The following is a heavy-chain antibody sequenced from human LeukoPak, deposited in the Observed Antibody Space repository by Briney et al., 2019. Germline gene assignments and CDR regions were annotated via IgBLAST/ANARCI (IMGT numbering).Heavy chain of an antibody. CDR2: IWYDGSNK. Sequence: GGSLRLSCAASGFTLSSYGMHWVRQAPGKGLEWVAVIWYDGSNKYYADSVKGRFTISRDNSKNTLYLQMDSLRAEDTAVYYCARDGPYSGYENWFDPWGQGTLVTVSS. V-gene: IGHV3-33*01. D-gene: IGHD5-12*01. J-gene: IGHJ5*02. CDR3: ARDGPYSGYENWFDP. CDR1: GFTLSSYG.